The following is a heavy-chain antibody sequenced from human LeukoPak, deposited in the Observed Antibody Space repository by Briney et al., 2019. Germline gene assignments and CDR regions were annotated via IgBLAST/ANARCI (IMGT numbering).Heavy chain of an antibody. V-gene: IGHV1-2*02. J-gene: IGHJ4*02. Sequence: VGSVKVSFKASGYTFTGYYIHWVRQAPGQGLEWMGWINANSGDTNYTQKFQGRVTMSRDTSLSTAYMELSRLRSDDTAVYYCARPVLRYFDWQYYFDHWGQGTLVTVSS. D-gene: IGHD3-9*01. CDR2: INANSGDT. CDR3: ARPVLRYFDWQYYFDH. CDR1: GYTFTGYY.